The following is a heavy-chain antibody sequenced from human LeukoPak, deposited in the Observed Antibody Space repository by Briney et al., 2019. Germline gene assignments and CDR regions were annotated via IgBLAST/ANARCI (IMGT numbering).Heavy chain of an antibody. CDR3: ARQRDYYDSSGYYSRIFDY. CDR2: IYYSGST. CDR1: GGSISSYY. D-gene: IGHD3-22*01. J-gene: IGHJ4*02. Sequence: SETLSPTCTVSGGSISSYYWSWIRQPPGKGLEWIGYIYYSGSTNYNPSLKSRVTISVDTSKNQFSLKLSSVTAADTAVYYCARQRDYYDSSGYYSRIFDYWGQGTLVTVSS. V-gene: IGHV4-59*01.